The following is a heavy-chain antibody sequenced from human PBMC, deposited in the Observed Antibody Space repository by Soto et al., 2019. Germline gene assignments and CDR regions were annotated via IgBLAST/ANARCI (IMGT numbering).Heavy chain of an antibody. CDR2: ISYDGGKK. J-gene: IGHJ6*02. V-gene: IGHV3-30-3*01. CDR3: ARERVELYYCYGMDV. CDR1: GFTFRNFV. D-gene: IGHD1-7*01. Sequence: GGSLRLSCAASGFTFRNFVMHWVRQAPGKGLEWVALISYDGGKKFYADSVKGRFTISRDKSENTLYLQMNSLTTEDTAVYYCARERVELYYCYGMDVCGQGTTVTVSS.